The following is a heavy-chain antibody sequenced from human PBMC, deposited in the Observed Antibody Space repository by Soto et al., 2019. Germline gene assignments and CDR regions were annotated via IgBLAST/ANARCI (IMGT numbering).Heavy chain of an antibody. CDR3: AGGNDYAKIGY. CDR2: ISYSEST. V-gene: IGHV4-31*02. CDR1: GDSISSRGYY. D-gene: IGHD4-17*01. Sequence: KTSETLSLTCTVSGDSISSRGYYCSWIRQFPGKGLEWIGYISYSESTDYNPSLKSRVTISADTSKNQFSLKLSSVTAADTAVYYCAGGNDYAKIGYWGQGAQVTVSS. J-gene: IGHJ4*02.